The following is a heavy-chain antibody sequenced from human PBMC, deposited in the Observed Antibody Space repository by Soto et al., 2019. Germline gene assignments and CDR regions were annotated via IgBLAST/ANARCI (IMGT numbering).Heavy chain of an antibody. CDR3: ARAREIDNFWSLGYYYTMDV. D-gene: IGHD3-3*01. V-gene: IGHV3-48*03. J-gene: IGHJ6*02. Sequence: PGGSLRLSCAASGFTFSSYEMHWVRQAPGKGLEWISYISSSGSTIYYADSVKGRFTISRDNAKNSLYLQMNSLRAEDTAVYYCARAREIDNFWSLGYYYTMDVWGQGTTVTVSS. CDR1: GFTFSSYE. CDR2: ISSSGSTI.